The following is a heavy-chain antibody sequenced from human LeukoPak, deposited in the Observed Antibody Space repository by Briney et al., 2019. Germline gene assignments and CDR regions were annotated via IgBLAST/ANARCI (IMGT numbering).Heavy chain of an antibody. CDR1: GFTFSSYA. CDR2: ISGSGGST. D-gene: IGHD1-26*01. J-gene: IGHJ4*02. Sequence: GGSLRLSCAASGFTFSSYAMSWVRQAPGKGLEWVSAISGSGGSTYYADSVKGRFTISRDNSKNTLYLQMNSLRAEDTAVYYCAKGPRYSGSYYGGFDYWGQGTLVTVSS. CDR3: AKGPRYSGSYYGGFDY. V-gene: IGHV3-23*01.